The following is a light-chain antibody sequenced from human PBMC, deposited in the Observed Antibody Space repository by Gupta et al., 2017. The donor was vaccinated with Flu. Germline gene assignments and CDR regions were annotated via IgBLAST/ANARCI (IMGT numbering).Light chain of an antibody. V-gene: IGLV2-14*01. CDR1: SSDVGRSDS. CDR2: DVS. CDR3: SSYTSTNTFYV. J-gene: IGLJ1*01. Sequence: QSALTQPASVSGSPGQSITISCTGTSSDVGRSDSVSWYQQHPGKAPKLIIYDVSNRPSGVSSRFSGSKSGNTASLTISGLEAEDGTDYYCSSYTSTNTFYVFGPGTKVTVL.